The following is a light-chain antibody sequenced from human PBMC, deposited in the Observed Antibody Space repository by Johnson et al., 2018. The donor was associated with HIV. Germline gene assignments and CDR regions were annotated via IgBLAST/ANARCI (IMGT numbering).Light chain of an antibody. CDR1: SSNIGNNY. J-gene: IGLJ1*01. CDR3: GTWDSSLSAYV. V-gene: IGLV1-51*02. CDR2: ENN. Sequence: QSVLTQPPSVSAAPGQKVTISCSGSSSNIGNNYVSWYQQLPGTAPKLLIYENNKRPSGIPDRFSGSKSDTSATLGITGLQTGDEADYYCGTWDSSLSAYVFGTGTKVTV.